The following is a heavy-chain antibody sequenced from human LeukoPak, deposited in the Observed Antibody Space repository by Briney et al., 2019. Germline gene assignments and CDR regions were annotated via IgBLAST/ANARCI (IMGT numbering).Heavy chain of an antibody. CDR3: ATSRTLDH. CDR1: GFTFSSYW. V-gene: IGHV3-7*05. J-gene: IGHJ4*02. Sequence: AGSLRLSCAAPGFTFSSYWMNWVGQPPGKGLEWVANIKQDGSEKYYVDSVKGRFTISRDNAKSSLYLQMNSLRVEDTAVYYCATSRTLDHWGQGTLVTVSS. CDR2: IKQDGSEK.